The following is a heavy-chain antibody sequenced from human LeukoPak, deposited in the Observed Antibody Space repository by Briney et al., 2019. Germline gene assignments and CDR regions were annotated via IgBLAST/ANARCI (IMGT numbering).Heavy chain of an antibody. Sequence: PSETLSLTCTVSGGSISSYYWSWIRQPPGKGLEGIGYIYYSGSTNYNPSLKSRVTISVDTSKNQFSLKLSSVTAADTAVYYCARGIVSSSLAGGAFDIWGQGTMVTVSS. CDR1: GGSISSYY. D-gene: IGHD6-6*01. CDR2: IYYSGST. V-gene: IGHV4-59*01. J-gene: IGHJ3*02. CDR3: ARGIVSSSLAGGAFDI.